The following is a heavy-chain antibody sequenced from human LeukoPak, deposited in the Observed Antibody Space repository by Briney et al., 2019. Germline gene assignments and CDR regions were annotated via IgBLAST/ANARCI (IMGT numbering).Heavy chain of an antibody. CDR1: GYTFTSYY. CDR2: INTSGGST. Sequence: GASVKVSCKASGYTFTSYYMHWVRQAPGQGLEWMGIINTSGGSTSYAQKFQGRVTMTRDTSTSTVYMELSSLRSEDTAVYYCARDLYYYDSSGYYRPFDYWGQGTLVTVSS. V-gene: IGHV1-46*01. CDR3: ARDLYYYDSSGYYRPFDY. J-gene: IGHJ4*02. D-gene: IGHD3-22*01.